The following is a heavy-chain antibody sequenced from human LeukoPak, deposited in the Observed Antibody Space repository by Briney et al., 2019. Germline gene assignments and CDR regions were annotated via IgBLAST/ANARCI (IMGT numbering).Heavy chain of an antibody. D-gene: IGHD2-15*01. CDR3: ARRILWSGGSYNDAFDI. Sequence: SETLSLTCTVSGGSISSGSYYWSWIRQPAGKGLEWIGRIYTSGSTNYIPSLKSRVTISVDTSKNQFSLKLSSVTAADTAVYYCARRILWSGGSYNDAFDIWGQGTMVTVSS. V-gene: IGHV4-61*02. CDR1: GGSISSGSYY. J-gene: IGHJ3*02. CDR2: IYTSGST.